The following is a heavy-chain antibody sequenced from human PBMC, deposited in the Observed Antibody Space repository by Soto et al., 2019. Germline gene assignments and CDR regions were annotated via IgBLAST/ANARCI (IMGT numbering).Heavy chain of an antibody. Sequence: GGSLRLSCVASGIDFSNNAMSWVRQAPGKGLEWVSISSASGRSRYHADSVKGRFTISRDNSKNTLYLHMTNLRAEDTAVYYCAKDGNWLDVYFDVWGQGTPVTVSS. CDR3: AKDGNWLDVYFDV. J-gene: IGHJ4*02. CDR2: SSASGRSR. D-gene: IGHD6-19*01. CDR1: GIDFSNNA. V-gene: IGHV3-23*01.